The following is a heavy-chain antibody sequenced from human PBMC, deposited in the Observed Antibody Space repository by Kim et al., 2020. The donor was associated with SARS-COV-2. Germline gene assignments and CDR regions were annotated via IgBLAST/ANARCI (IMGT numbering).Heavy chain of an antibody. Sequence: SLRLSCAASGFTFDDYAMHWVRQAPGKGLEWVSGISWNSGSIGYADSVKGRFTISRDNAKNSLYLQMNCLRAEDTALYYCAKVGRQGVGGMDVWGQG. CDR1: GFTFDDYA. V-gene: IGHV3-9*01. CDR2: ISWNSGSI. J-gene: IGHJ6*02. CDR3: AKVGRQGVGGMDV. D-gene: IGHD3-10*01.